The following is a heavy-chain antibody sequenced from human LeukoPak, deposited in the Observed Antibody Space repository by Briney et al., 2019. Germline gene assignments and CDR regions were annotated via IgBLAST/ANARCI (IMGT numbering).Heavy chain of an antibody. J-gene: IGHJ4*02. CDR2: ISGSGTTT. Sequence: PGGSLRLSCAASGLTFRSYAMRWVRQAPGEGLEWVSSISGSGTTTYFADSVKGRFTISRDNSKRSLYLQMNSLRDEDTARYYCAQDRGYKYPFRYFDHWGRGTPVGVCS. V-gene: IGHV3-23*01. CDR1: GLTFRSYA. D-gene: IGHD5-18*01. CDR3: AQDRGYKYPFRYFDH.